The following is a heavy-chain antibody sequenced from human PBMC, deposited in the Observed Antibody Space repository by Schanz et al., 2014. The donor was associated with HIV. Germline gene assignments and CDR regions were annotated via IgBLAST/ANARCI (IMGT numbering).Heavy chain of an antibody. CDR2: IIPIYGAA. J-gene: IGHJ3*02. CDR1: GGTFNIYT. CDR3: AQMGAFAAFDI. V-gene: IGHV1-69*01. D-gene: IGHD3-16*01. Sequence: QVQLVQSGAEVKKPGSSVKVSCKASGGTFNIYTISWVRQAPGQGLEWVGGIIPIYGAAHYAQKLQGRVSINADDATNTAYVELSRLSSDDTAVYYCAQMGAFAAFDIWGHGTVVTVSS.